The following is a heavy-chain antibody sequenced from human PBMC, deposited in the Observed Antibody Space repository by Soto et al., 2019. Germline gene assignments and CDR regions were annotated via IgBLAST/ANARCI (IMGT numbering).Heavy chain of an antibody. D-gene: IGHD4-4*01. CDR1: GGTFSSYA. CDR3: ARVHSNYVYYYYGMDV. CDR2: IIPIFGTA. V-gene: IGHV1-69*13. Sequence: SVKVSCKASGGTFSSYAISWVRQAPGQGLEWMGGIIPIFGTANYAQKFQGRVTITADESTSTAYMELSSLRSEDTAVYYCARVHSNYVYYYYGMDVWGQGTTVTVSS. J-gene: IGHJ6*02.